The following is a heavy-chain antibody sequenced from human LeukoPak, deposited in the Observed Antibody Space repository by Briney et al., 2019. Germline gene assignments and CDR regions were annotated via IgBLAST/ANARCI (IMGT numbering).Heavy chain of an antibody. CDR2: INHSGST. D-gene: IGHD6-19*01. CDR3: ARVSTEGGRGSYYAIYY. V-gene: IGHV4-34*01. J-gene: IGHJ4*02. Sequence: SETLSLTCAVYGGSFSGYYWSWIRQPPGKGLEWIGEINHSGSTNYNPSLKRRVTISVDTSKKQFFLKLSSVTAADTAVYYCARVSTEGGRGSYYAIYYCGQGTL. CDR1: GGSFSGYY.